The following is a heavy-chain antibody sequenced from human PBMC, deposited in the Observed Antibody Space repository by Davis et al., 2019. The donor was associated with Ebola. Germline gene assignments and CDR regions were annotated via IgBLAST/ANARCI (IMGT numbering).Heavy chain of an antibody. J-gene: IGHJ4*02. CDR2: ISYIGST. D-gene: IGHD6-13*01. CDR3: ARTGRQQLVPGYFDY. V-gene: IGHV4-31*03. Sequence: SETLSLTCTVSGGSISSGGYYWSWIRQHPGKGLEWIGYISYIGSTYYNPSLRGRVIISVDTSKNQFSLKLSSVTAADTAVYYCARTGRQQLVPGYFDYWGQGTLVTVSS. CDR1: GGSISSGGYY.